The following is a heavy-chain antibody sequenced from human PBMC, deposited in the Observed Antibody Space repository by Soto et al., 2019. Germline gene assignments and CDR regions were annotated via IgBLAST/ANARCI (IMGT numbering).Heavy chain of an antibody. CDR3: ARDTRVVVVAATRDRGSDYYYYGMDV. CDR2: ISAYNGNT. J-gene: IGHJ6*02. D-gene: IGHD2-15*01. CDR1: GYAFTSYG. Sequence: ASVKVSCKASGYAFTSYGISWVRQAPGRGLEWMGWISAYNGNTNYAQKLQGRVTMTTDTSTSTAYMELRSLRSDDTAVYYCARDTRVVVVAATRDRGSDYYYYGMDVWGQGTTVTVSS. V-gene: IGHV1-18*01.